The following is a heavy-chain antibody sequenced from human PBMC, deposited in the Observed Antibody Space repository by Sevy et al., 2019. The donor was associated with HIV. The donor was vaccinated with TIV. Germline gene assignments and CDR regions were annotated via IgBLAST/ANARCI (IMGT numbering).Heavy chain of an antibody. V-gene: IGHV2-5*01. CDR2: IYWNDDK. Sequence: SGPTLVKPTQTLTLTCTFSGFSLSTSGVGVGWIRQPPGKALEWLALIYWNDDKRYSPSLKSRLTITKDTSKNQVVLTMTNMDPVDTATYYCALGGPTVTTWGVFDYWGQGTLVTVSS. CDR3: ALGGPTVTTWGVFDY. CDR1: GFSLSTSGVG. J-gene: IGHJ4*02. D-gene: IGHD4-17*01.